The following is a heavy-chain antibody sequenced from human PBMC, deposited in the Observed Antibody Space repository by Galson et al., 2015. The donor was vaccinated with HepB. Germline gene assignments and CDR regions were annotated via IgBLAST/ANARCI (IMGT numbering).Heavy chain of an antibody. Sequence: SLRLSCAASGFTVSSNYMTWVRQAPGKGLEWVSILYTEGNTNYADSVRGRFTISRDDPKNTLYLQMNSLRAEDTAVYYCASSPVHGHNSGLQFDNWGQGTLVTVSS. D-gene: IGHD4-11*01. CDR3: ASSPVHGHNSGLQFDN. J-gene: IGHJ4*02. CDR1: GFTVSSNY. V-gene: IGHV3-53*01. CDR2: LYTEGNT.